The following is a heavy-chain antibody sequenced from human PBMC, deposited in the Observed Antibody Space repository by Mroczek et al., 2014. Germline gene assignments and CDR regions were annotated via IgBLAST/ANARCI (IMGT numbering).Heavy chain of an antibody. CDR3: AGQSGGYSGSHTFSSWFDP. CDR2: IYTSGST. J-gene: IGHJ5*02. Sequence: KESGPGLVKPSETLSLTCTVSGGSISSYYWSWIRQPAGKGLEWIGRIYTSGSTNYNPSLKSRVTMSVDTSKNQFSLKLSSVTAADTAVYYCAGQSGGYSGSHTFSSWFDPWAREPWSPSPQ. V-gene: IGHV4-4*07. CDR1: GGSISSYY. D-gene: IGHD1-26*01.